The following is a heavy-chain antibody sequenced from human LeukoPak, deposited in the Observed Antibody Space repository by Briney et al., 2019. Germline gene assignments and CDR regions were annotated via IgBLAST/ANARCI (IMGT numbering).Heavy chain of an antibody. CDR2: IWFDGSNQ. Sequence: GRSLRLSCTASGFTFGDYAMSWVRQAPGKGLEWVAGIWFDGSNQNYAVSVKGRYTISRDNSKNTLYLQMNTLRAEDTAVYYCARDRVYGAGSYFYGMDVWGQGTTVTVSS. J-gene: IGHJ6*02. CDR1: GFTFGDYA. CDR3: ARDRVYGAGSYFYGMDV. D-gene: IGHD3-10*01. V-gene: IGHV3-33*01.